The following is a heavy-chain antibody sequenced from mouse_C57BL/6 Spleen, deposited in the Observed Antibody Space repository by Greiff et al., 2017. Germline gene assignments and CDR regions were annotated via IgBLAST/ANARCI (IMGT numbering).Heavy chain of an antibody. J-gene: IGHJ3*01. CDR3: ARGGAAQATWAY. CDR2: IYPGSGST. CDR1: GYTFTSYW. D-gene: IGHD3-2*02. Sequence: QVQLQQPGAELVKPGASVKMSCKASGYTFTSYWITWVKQRPGQGLEWIGDIYPGSGSTNYNEKFKSKATLTVDTSSSTASMQLSSLTSEDSAVYYCARGGAAQATWAYWGQGTLVTVSA. V-gene: IGHV1-55*01.